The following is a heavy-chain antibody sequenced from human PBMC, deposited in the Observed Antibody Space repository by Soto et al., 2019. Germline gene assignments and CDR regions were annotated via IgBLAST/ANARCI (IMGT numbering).Heavy chain of an antibody. J-gene: IGHJ6*02. CDR3: ARNVVVTAIRRLGYYYYGMDV. Sequence: SVKVSCKASGGTFSSYAISWVRQAPGQGLEWMGGIIPIFGTANYAQKFQGRVTITADESTSTAYMELSSLRSEDTAVYYCARNVVVTAIRRLGYYYYGMDVWGQGTKATVYS. D-gene: IGHD2-21*02. V-gene: IGHV1-69*13. CDR2: IIPIFGTA. CDR1: GGTFSSYA.